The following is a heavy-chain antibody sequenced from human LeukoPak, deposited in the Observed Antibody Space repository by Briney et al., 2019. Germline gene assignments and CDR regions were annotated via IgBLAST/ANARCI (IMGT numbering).Heavy chain of an antibody. Sequence: PSETLSLTCAVYGGSFSGYYWSWIRQPPGKGLEWIGEINHSGSTNYNPSLKSRVTISVDTSKNQFSLRLSSVTAADTAVYYCARDFCSGGSCYSYFHYWGQGTLVTVSS. D-gene: IGHD2-15*01. CDR3: ARDFCSGGSCYSYFHY. CDR2: INHSGST. J-gene: IGHJ4*02. CDR1: GGSFSGYY. V-gene: IGHV4-34*01.